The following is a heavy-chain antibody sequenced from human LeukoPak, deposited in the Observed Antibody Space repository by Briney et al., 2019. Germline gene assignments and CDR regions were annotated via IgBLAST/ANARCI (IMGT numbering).Heavy chain of an antibody. CDR3: ATDPLGRIAPAGIADY. CDR1: GYTLTELS. Sequence: ASVKVSCKVSGYTLTELSMHWVRQAPGKGLEWMGGFDPEDGETIYAQKFQGRVTMTEDTSTDTAYMELSSLRSEDTAVYYCATDPLGRIAPAGIADYWGQGTLVTVSS. J-gene: IGHJ4*02. D-gene: IGHD6-13*01. CDR2: FDPEDGET. V-gene: IGHV1-24*01.